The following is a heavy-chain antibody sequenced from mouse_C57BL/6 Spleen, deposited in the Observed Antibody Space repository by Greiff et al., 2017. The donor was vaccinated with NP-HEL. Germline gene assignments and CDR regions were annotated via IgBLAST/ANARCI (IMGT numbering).Heavy chain of an antibody. CDR3: ARRRDYFDY. CDR2: ISSGISTI. V-gene: IGHV5-17*01. Sequence: EVQLVESGGGLVKPGGSLKLSCAASGFTFSDYGMHWVRQAPEKGLEWVAYISSGISTIYYADTVKGRFTISRDNAKNTLFLQMTSLRSEDTAMYYCARRRDYFDYWGQGTTLTVSS. J-gene: IGHJ2*01. CDR1: GFTFSDYG.